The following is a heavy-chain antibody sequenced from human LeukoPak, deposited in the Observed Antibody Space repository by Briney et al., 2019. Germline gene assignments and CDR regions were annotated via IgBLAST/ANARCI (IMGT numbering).Heavy chain of an antibody. Sequence: ASVKVSCKTSGYTFTKYLIHWVRQAPGQGLEWVGTINPNGDATNYAPRLQGRLTLTQDTSTSTVYMELRVLTTDEPAVYYCARPLFCAFDNCGYWLDPWGPGTLVTVSS. D-gene: IGHD1-20*01. CDR3: ARPLFCAFDNCGYWLDP. J-gene: IGHJ5*02. V-gene: IGHV1-46*01. CDR1: GYTFTKYL. CDR2: INPNGDAT.